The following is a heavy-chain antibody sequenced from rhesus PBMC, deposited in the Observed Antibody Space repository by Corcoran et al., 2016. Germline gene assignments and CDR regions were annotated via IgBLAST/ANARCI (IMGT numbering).Heavy chain of an antibody. D-gene: IGHD3-3*01. Sequence: QVHLVQSGAEAMRPGFSVMVSCMAPGFTFTDYYMHWVRQAPRQGSEWKGGNNPYRCSKKKTKKFKGRVTMTRDKATNTAYMELSSLRSEDTAVYYWARSYNFVDAPDYWGQGVLVTVSS. CDR3: ARSYNFVDAPDY. CDR2: NNPYRCSK. V-gene: IGHV1S2*01. J-gene: IGHJ4*01. CDR1: GFTFTDYY.